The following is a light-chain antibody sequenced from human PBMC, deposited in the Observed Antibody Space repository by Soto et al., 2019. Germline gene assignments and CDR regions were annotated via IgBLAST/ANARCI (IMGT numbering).Light chain of an antibody. V-gene: IGLV2-14*03. CDR3: SSYRTSNTRQIV. J-gene: IGLJ1*01. CDR2: DVS. CDR1: SSDVGGYNY. Sequence: VLTQPASVSGSPGQSITISCTGTSSDVGGYNYVSWYQHHPGKAPKLMIYDVSNRPSGVSNRFSGSKSGNTASLSTSGLQPEDEADYYCSSYRTSNTRQIVCGTGTKVTVL.